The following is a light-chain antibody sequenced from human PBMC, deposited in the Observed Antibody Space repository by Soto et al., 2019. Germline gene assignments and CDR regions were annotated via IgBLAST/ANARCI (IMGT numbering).Light chain of an antibody. CDR2: EVS. V-gene: IGLV2-14*01. CDR1: SSDIGLYNY. CDR3: SSFTGSSTLV. Sequence: QSVLTQPASVSGSPGQSITISCTGTSSDIGLYNYVSWYQQHPGKAPKLIIFEVSNRPSGVSNRFSGSKSGNTASLTISGLQAEDEAEYYCSSFTGSSTLVFGSGTKVTVL. J-gene: IGLJ1*01.